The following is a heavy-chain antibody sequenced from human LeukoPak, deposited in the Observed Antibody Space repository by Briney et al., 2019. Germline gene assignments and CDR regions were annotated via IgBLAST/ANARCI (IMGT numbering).Heavy chain of an antibody. CDR1: GFTFSSYE. D-gene: IGHD2-21*02. CDR2: ISSSGITI. J-gene: IGHJ4*02. CDR3: ARDPVHCGGGDCYSDY. V-gene: IGHV3-48*03. Sequence: GGCLRLSCAASGFTFSSYEMNWVRQAPGKGLEWSSYISSSGITIYYADSVKGRFTISRDNAQNSLYLQMNSLRAEDTAVYYCARDPVHCGGGDCYSDYWGQGTLVTVSS.